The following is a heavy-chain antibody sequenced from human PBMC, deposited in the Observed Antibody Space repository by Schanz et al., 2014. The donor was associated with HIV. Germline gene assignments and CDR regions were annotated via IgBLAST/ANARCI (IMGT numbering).Heavy chain of an antibody. CDR2: IIPIFDTT. Sequence: VQLVESGAEVKKPGSSVKVSCKASGGTFSSSAISWVRQAPGQGLEWMGGIIPIFDTTNYAQKFQGSVTITADKSTSTVYMDLSSLRSEDTAVYYCARTYTGDWSTGADWGQGTLVTVSS. D-gene: IGHD2-21*02. J-gene: IGHJ4*02. CDR3: ARTYTGDWSTGAD. CDR1: GGTFSSSA. V-gene: IGHV1-69*06.